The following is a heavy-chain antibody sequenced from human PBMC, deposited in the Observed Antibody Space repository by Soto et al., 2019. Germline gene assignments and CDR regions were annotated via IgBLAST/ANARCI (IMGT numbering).Heavy chain of an antibody. V-gene: IGHV1-3*01. D-gene: IGHD3-3*01. J-gene: IGHJ5*02. Sequence: ASVKVSCKASGYTFTSYAMHWVRQAPGQRLEWMGWINAGNGNTKCSQKFQGRVTITRDTSASTAYMELSSLRSEDTAVYYCARAGPWSGYNNWFDPWGQGTLVTVSS. CDR1: GYTFTSYA. CDR3: ARAGPWSGYNNWFDP. CDR2: INAGNGNT.